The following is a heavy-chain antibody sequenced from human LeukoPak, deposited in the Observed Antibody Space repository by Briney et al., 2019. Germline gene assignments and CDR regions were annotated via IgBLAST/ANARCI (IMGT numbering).Heavy chain of an antibody. CDR1: GYTFTGYY. J-gene: IGHJ4*02. CDR3: ARDGYSGNDGL. V-gene: IGHV1-2*02. D-gene: IGHD5-12*01. CDR2: INPNSGGT. Sequence: GASVKVSCKASGYTFTGYYIHWVRQAPGQGLEWMGWINPNSGGTNYVQKFQGRVTMTRDTPISTVYMELSRLRSDDTAVYYCARDGYSGNDGLWGQGTLDTVSS.